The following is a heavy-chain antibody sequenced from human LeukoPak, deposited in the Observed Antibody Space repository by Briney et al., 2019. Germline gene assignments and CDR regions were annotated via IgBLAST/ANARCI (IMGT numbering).Heavy chain of an antibody. Sequence: ASVKVSCKASGGTFSSYAISWVRQAPGQGLEWMGRIIPIFGTANYAQKFQGRVTITTDESTGTAYMELSSLRSEDTAVYYCAREPCSGGSCYSGAHFDYWGQGTLVTVSS. CDR2: IIPIFGTA. V-gene: IGHV1-69*05. CDR1: GGTFSSYA. D-gene: IGHD2-15*01. J-gene: IGHJ4*02. CDR3: AREPCSGGSCYSGAHFDY.